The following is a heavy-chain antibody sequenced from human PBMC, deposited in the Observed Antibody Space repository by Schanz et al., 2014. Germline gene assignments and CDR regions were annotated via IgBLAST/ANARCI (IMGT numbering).Heavy chain of an antibody. J-gene: IGHJ4*02. CDR1: GYTFTTYY. D-gene: IGHD2-2*01. CDR2: INPSSGTA. CDR3: ARGGFSDSTSFDS. Sequence: QVQLVQSGAEVKKPGVSVKVSCKASGYTFTTYYIHWVRQAPGQGLEWMGKINPSSGTARIAQNFQGRLTVTRDTSTSTVNMKLSSLRSEDTSVYYCARGGFSDSTSFDSWGQGTLVTVSS. V-gene: IGHV1-46*01.